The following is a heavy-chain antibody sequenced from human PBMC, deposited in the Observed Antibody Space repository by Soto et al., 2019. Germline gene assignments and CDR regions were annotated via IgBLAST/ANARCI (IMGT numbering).Heavy chain of an antibody. CDR3: ASLRLSGYYLHPLDY. D-gene: IGHD3-22*01. V-gene: IGHV4-31*03. CDR2: IYYSGST. J-gene: IGHJ4*02. CDR1: GGSISSGGYY. Sequence: QVQLQESGPGLVKPSQTLSLTCTVSGGSISSGGYYWSWIRQHPGKGLEWIGYIYYSGSTYYNPSLKSRVTISVDTSKNQFSLKLSSVTAADTTVYYCASLRLSGYYLHPLDYWGQGTLVTVSS.